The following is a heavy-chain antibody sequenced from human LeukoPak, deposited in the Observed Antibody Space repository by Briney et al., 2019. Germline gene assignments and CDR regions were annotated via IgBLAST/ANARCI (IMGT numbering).Heavy chain of an antibody. CDR3: ARDGDEYSYGYGDAFDI. CDR2: ITGGSYTI. D-gene: IGHD5-18*01. V-gene: IGHV3-48*01. CDR1: GFTFSS. Sequence: GGSLRLSCAASGFTFSSMNWVRQAPGKGLEWVSYITGGSYTIYYAQSVRGRFTISRDNAKNSLYLQMNSLRVEDTAVYYCARDGDEYSYGYGDAFDIWGQGTMVTVSS. J-gene: IGHJ3*02.